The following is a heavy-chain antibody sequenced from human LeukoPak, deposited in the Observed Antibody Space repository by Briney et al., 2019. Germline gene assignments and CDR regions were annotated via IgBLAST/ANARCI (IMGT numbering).Heavy chain of an antibody. Sequence: GGSLRLSCVASEFXLSNYGIHWVRQAPGKGLEWMAVISHDGSNKYYADSVQGRFTISRDNSMNTLFLQMDSLRAEDTAVYYCARAKNGIQLWTFDYWGQGTLVTVSS. V-gene: IGHV3-30*03. CDR2: ISHDGSNK. J-gene: IGHJ4*02. CDR3: ARAKNGIQLWTFDY. D-gene: IGHD3-10*01. CDR1: EFXLSNYG.